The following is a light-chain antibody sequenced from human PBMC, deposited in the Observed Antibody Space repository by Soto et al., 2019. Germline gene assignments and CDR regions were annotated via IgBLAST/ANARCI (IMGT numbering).Light chain of an antibody. CDR3: QQYNNWPPGT. CDR2: VAS. Sequence: ETVMTQSPATLSVSPGERATLSCRASQSVNSNLAWYQQKPGQAPRLLIYVASTRATGIPARFSGSGSGTEFTLTISSLQSEDFAVYYCQQYNNWPPGTFGKGTKVEIK. V-gene: IGKV3-15*01. J-gene: IGKJ1*01. CDR1: QSVNSN.